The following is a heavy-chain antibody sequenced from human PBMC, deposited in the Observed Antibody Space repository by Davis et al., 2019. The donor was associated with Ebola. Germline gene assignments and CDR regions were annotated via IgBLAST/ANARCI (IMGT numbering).Heavy chain of an antibody. J-gene: IGHJ6*02. CDR3: ARQDSSRYYYYGMDV. D-gene: IGHD6-19*01. Sequence: SETLSLTCTVSGGSISSSSYYWGWIRQPPGKGLEWIGSIYYSGSTYCNPSLKSRVTMSVDTSKNQFSLKLSSVTAADTAVYYCARQDSSRYYYYGMDVWGQGTTVTVSS. CDR2: IYYSGST. V-gene: IGHV4-39*01. CDR1: GGSISSSSYY.